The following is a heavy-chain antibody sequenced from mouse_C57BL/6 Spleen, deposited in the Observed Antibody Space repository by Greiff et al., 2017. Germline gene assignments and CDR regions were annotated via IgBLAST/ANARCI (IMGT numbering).Heavy chain of an antibody. V-gene: IGHV1-4*01. Sequence: QVQLKQSGAELARPGASVKMSCKASGYTFTSYTMHWVKQRPGQGLEWIGYINPSSGYTKYNQKFKDKATLTADKSSSTAYMQLSSLTSEDSAVYYCARGPPDWDLFDYWGQGTTLTVSS. D-gene: IGHD4-1*01. CDR2: INPSSGYT. CDR1: GYTFTSYT. J-gene: IGHJ2*01. CDR3: ARGPPDWDLFDY.